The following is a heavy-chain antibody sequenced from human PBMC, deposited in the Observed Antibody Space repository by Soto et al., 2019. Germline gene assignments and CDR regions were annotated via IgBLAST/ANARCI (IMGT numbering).Heavy chain of an antibody. CDR3: ARYYYESSGYSADFDY. Sequence: EVQLVESGGGLVQPGGSLRLSCAASGFTFSSYSMNWVRQAPGQGLECVSYISSSSSTIYYADSVKGRFTISRDNAKNSLYLQMNRLGAEDTAVYYCARYYYESSGYSADFDYWGQGTLVTVSS. CDR1: GFTFSSYS. V-gene: IGHV3-48*01. D-gene: IGHD3-22*01. J-gene: IGHJ4*02. CDR2: ISSSSSTI.